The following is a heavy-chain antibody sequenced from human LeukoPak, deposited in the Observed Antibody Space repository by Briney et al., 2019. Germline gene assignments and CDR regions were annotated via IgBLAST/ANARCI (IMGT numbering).Heavy chain of an antibody. CDR1: GFTFSNAW. V-gene: IGHV3-15*01. Sequence: GGSLRLSCAASGFTFSNAWMSWVRQAPGKGLEWVGRIKTKTDGGTTDYAAPVKGRFTISRDESKNTLYLQMNSLKTEDTAVYYCARDGGSGTYAAFDIWGQGTMVTVSS. D-gene: IGHD3-10*01. J-gene: IGHJ3*02. CDR2: IKTKTDGGTT. CDR3: ARDGGSGTYAAFDI.